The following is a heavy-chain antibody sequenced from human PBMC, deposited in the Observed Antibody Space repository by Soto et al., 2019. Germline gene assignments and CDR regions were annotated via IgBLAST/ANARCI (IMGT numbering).Heavy chain of an antibody. CDR2: IYYSGST. Sequence: SETLSLTCTVSGGSISSSSYYWGWIRQPPGKGLEWIGSIYYSGSTYYNPSLKSRVTISVDTSKNQFSLKLSSVTAADTAVYYCARRPALYKWFGETSYYFDYWGQGTLVTVSS. V-gene: IGHV4-39*01. CDR1: GGSISSSSYY. D-gene: IGHD3-10*01. CDR3: ARRPALYKWFGETSYYFDY. J-gene: IGHJ4*02.